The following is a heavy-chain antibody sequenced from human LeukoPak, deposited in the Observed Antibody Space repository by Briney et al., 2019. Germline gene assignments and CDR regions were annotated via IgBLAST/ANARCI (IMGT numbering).Heavy chain of an antibody. J-gene: IGHJ3*02. Sequence: GGSLRLSCAASGFTFDDYAMHWVRQAPGKGLEWVSLISGDGGSTYYADSVKGRFTISRDNSKNSLYLQMNSLRTEDTALYYCAKDSWGDSSGWFRGTDNDAFDIWGQGTMVTVSS. D-gene: IGHD6-19*01. CDR2: ISGDGGST. CDR1: GFTFDDYA. V-gene: IGHV3-43*02. CDR3: AKDSWGDSSGWFRGTDNDAFDI.